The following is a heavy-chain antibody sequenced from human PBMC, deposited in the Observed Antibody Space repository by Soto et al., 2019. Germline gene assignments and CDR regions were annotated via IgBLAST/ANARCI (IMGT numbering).Heavy chain of an antibody. CDR3: ARGGYDTSGQTFIGWGPDC. CDR2: RYYSGNT. V-gene: IGHV4-30-4*01. Sequence: SETLSLTCTVSGVSITSGSYYWTWVRQSPGKGLEWIGYRYYSGNTYYNPSLNSRASISVDTSKNQFFLKLTSVTAADTAVYFCARGGYDTSGQTFIGWGPDCWGQGTLVTVSS. J-gene: IGHJ4*02. CDR1: GVSITSGSYY. D-gene: IGHD3-22*01.